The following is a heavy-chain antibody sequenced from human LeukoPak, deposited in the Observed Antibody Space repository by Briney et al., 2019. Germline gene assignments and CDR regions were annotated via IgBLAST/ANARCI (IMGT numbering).Heavy chain of an antibody. Sequence: ASVKVSCKASGYTFTSYGISWVRQAPGQGLEWMGWISAYNGNTNYAQKLQGRVTMTTDTSTSKAYMELRSLRSDDTAVYYCAREREDIVVVPAALDAFDIWGQGTMVTVSS. CDR1: GYTFTSYG. J-gene: IGHJ3*02. V-gene: IGHV1-18*04. D-gene: IGHD2-2*01. CDR2: ISAYNGNT. CDR3: AREREDIVVVPAALDAFDI.